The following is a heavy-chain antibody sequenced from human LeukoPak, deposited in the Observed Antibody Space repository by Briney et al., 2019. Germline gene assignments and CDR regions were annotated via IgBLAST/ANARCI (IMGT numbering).Heavy chain of an antibody. D-gene: IGHD3-22*01. CDR3: ARDDESRDYYDSSGHIDY. CDR2: INPNSGGT. Sequence: ASVKVSCKASGYTFTGYYMHWVRQAPGQGLEWMGWINPNSGGTNYAQKFQGRVTMTRDTSISTAYMELSRLRSDDTAVYYCARDDESRDYYDSSGHIDYWGQGTLVTVSS. CDR1: GYTFTGYY. V-gene: IGHV1-2*02. J-gene: IGHJ4*02.